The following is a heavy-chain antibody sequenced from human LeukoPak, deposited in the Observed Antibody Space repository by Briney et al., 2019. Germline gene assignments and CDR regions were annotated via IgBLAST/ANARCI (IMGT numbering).Heavy chain of an antibody. J-gene: IGHJ4*02. V-gene: IGHV3-23*01. CDR3: AKLVETTNY. D-gene: IGHD1-26*01. Sequence: GASLRLSCAASGFTFSNYAMIWVRQAPGKALEWVSAINAGGINTYYADSVKGRFTISRDNSKNTLYLQMNSMRAEDTAVYYCAKLVETTNYWGQGTLVTVSS. CDR2: INAGGINT. CDR1: GFTFSNYA.